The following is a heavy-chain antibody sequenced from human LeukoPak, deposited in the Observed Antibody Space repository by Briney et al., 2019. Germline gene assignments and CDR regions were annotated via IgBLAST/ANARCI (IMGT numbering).Heavy chain of an antibody. Sequence: GGSLRLSCAASGFTFSGYAMTWVRQAPGKGLEWVSTISSSGGTTYYADSVKGRFTISRDNSKNTLYLQMNSLRAEDTALYYCAKSPRGSRIDYWGQGTLVTVSS. V-gene: IGHV3-23*01. D-gene: IGHD3-10*01. CDR2: ISSSGGTT. CDR1: GFTFSGYA. J-gene: IGHJ4*02. CDR3: AKSPRGSRIDY.